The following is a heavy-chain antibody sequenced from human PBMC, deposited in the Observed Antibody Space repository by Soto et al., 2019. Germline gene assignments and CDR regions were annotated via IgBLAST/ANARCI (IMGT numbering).Heavy chain of an antibody. Sequence: QVRLVESGGGLVKPGGSLRLSCAASGFTFSDYYMAWVRQAPGRGLEWVSSLSSSGDTVYFADSVKGRFTISRANAKTSLFLQMDSLRAEDTAVYYCAGHARSGYYDDAFDLWGQGTMVTVSS. CDR2: LSSSGDTV. V-gene: IGHV3-11*01. J-gene: IGHJ3*01. CDR1: GFTFSDYY. D-gene: IGHD3-22*01. CDR3: AGHARSGYYDDAFDL.